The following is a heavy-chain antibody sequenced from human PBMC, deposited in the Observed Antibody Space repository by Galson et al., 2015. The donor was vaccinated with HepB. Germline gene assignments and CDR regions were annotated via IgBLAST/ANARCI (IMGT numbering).Heavy chain of an antibody. CDR1: GGTFSNFA. Sequence: SVKVSCKASGGTFSNFAISWVRQAPGQGLEWMGHIISVFGTTDYAQSFQGRVTFTADESTSTAYMEFSSLRTEDTAIYYCAKSDNYQPTTFDPWGQGTLVTVSS. CDR2: IISVFGTT. D-gene: IGHD5-24*01. J-gene: IGHJ5*02. CDR3: AKSDNYQPTTFDP. V-gene: IGHV1-69*13.